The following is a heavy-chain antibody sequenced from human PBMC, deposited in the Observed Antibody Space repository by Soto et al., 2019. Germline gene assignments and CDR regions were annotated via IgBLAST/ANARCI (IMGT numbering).Heavy chain of an antibody. J-gene: IGHJ6*02. CDR3: ANVDTAMVYGMDV. Sequence: PSETLSLTCTVSGGSISSSSYYWGWIRQPPGKGLEWIGSIYYSGSTYYNPSLKSRVTISVDTSKNQFSLKLSSVTAADTAVYYCANVDTAMVYGMDVWGQGTTVTVSS. D-gene: IGHD5-18*01. V-gene: IGHV4-39*01. CDR2: IYYSGST. CDR1: GGSISSSSYY.